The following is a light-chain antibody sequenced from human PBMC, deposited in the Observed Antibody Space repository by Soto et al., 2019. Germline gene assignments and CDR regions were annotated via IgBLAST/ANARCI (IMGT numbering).Light chain of an antibody. Sequence: EIVMTQSPATLSVSPGERATLSCRASQSVSSNLAWYQQKPGQAPRLLIYGASTRATGIPARFSGSGSGTEFTLTISSLQSEDFEVYYCQQYDTWPPYTFGQGTKLESK. CDR3: QQYDTWPPYT. CDR2: GAS. CDR1: QSVSSN. V-gene: IGKV3-15*01. J-gene: IGKJ2*01.